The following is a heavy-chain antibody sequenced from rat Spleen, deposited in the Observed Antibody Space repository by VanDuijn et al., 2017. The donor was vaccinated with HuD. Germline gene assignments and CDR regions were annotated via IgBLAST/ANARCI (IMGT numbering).Heavy chain of an antibody. CDR2: IWTGGNT. V-gene: IGHV2S63*01. J-gene: IGHJ2*01. CDR1: GFSLTNYG. D-gene: IGHD1-4*01. CDR3: VREASYPGITFDY. Sequence: VQLKESGPGLVQPSQTLSLTCTVSGFSLTNYGINWVRQPPGKGLEWMGVIWTGGNTANNSLLKSRLSISRDTSKSQVFLKMNSLQTEDTATYYCVREASYPGITFDYWGQGVMVTVSS.